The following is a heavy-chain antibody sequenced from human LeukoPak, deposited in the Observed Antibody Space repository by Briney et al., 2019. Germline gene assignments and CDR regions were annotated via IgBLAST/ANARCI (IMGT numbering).Heavy chain of an antibody. CDR1: GGSISTYY. CDR2: IYYSGST. CDR3: ARTKLPGQLAHFDS. D-gene: IGHD6-6*01. V-gene: IGHV4-59*01. J-gene: IGHJ4*02. Sequence: SESLSLTCSISGGSISTYYWSWIRQPPGKGLEWIGYIYYSGSTNYSPSLQSRITISVDTSKNQFSLNLRSVTAADTAVYYCARTKLPGQLAHFDSGGQGTLVTVP.